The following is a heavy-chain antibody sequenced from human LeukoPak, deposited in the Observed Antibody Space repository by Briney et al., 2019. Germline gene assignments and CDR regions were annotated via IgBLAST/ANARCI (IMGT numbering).Heavy chain of an antibody. CDR2: ISSSSSYI. D-gene: IGHD1-1*01. Sequence: GGSLRLSCAASGFTFSSYSMNWVRQAPGKGLEWVSSISSSSSYIYYADSVKGRFTISRDNSKNTLYLQMNSLRAEDTAVYYCAKFRRGTTKTGTYDRYFDYWGQGTLVTVSS. J-gene: IGHJ4*02. V-gene: IGHV3-21*04. CDR3: AKFRRGTTKTGTYDRYFDY. CDR1: GFTFSSYS.